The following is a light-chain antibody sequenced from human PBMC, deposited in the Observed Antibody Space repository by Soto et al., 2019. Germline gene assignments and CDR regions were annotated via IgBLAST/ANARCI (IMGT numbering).Light chain of an antibody. CDR2: GAS. CDR1: QSVSSN. Sequence: EIVMTQSPATLSVSPGERATLSCRASQSVSSNLAWYQQKPGQAPRLLIYGASTRATGLPARFSGSGSGTEFTLTISSLQSEDFAVYYCQQYKNWPAFGQGTKLEIK. J-gene: IGKJ2*01. V-gene: IGKV3-15*01. CDR3: QQYKNWPA.